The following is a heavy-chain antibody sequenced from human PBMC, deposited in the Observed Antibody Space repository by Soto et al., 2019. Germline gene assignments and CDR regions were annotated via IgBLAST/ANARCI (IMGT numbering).Heavy chain of an antibody. CDR1: GFTFSSYA. Sequence: EVQLLESGGGLVQPGGSLRLSCAASGFTFSSYAMSWVRQAPGKGLEWVSAISGSGGSTYYADSVKGRFTISRDNSKNTLYLQMNSLRAEDTAVYYCAKDPLYCGSYCASIDYFDYWGQGTLVTVSS. CDR2: ISGSGGST. J-gene: IGHJ4*02. D-gene: IGHD1-26*01. CDR3: AKDPLYCGSYCASIDYFDY. V-gene: IGHV3-23*01.